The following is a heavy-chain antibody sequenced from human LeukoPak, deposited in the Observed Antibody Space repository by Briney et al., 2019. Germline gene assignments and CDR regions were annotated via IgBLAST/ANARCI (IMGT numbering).Heavy chain of an antibody. Sequence: SETLSLTCAVYGGSFSGYYWGWIRQPPGKGLEWIGSIYYSGSTYYNPSLKSRVTISVDTSKNQFSLKLSSVTAADTAVYYCARAGDLAYCGGDCLIPGSDWGQGTLVTVSS. CDR1: GGSFSGYY. J-gene: IGHJ4*02. CDR2: IYYSGST. D-gene: IGHD2-21*02. V-gene: IGHV4-34*01. CDR3: ARAGDLAYCGGDCLIPGSD.